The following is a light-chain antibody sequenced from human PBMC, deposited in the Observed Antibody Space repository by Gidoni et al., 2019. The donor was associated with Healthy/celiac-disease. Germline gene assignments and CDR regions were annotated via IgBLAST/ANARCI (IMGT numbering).Light chain of an antibody. V-gene: IGKV1-39*01. CDR3: QQSYSTPKYT. J-gene: IGKJ2*01. CDR2: AAS. Sequence: DIQMTQSPSSLSASVGDRVTITCRASQSISIYLNLYQQKPGKAPKLLIYAASSLQSGVPSRFSGSGSGTDFTLTISSLQPEDFATYYCQQSYSTPKYTFGQGTKLEIK. CDR1: QSISIY.